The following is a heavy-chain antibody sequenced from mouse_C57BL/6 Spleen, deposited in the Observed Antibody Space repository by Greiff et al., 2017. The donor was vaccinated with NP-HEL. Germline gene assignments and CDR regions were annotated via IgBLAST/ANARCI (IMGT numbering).Heavy chain of an antibody. J-gene: IGHJ2*01. CDR2: IYPGDGDT. CDR1: GYAFRSYW. D-gene: IGHD2-10*02. V-gene: IGHV1-80*01. CDR3: ARRYGNYLYYFDY. Sequence: VQLQQSGAELVKPGASVKISCKASGYAFRSYWMNWVKQRPGKGLEWIGQIYPGDGDTNYNGKFKGKATLTADKSSSTAYMQLSSLTSEDSAVYFCARRYGNYLYYFDYWGQGTTLTVSS.